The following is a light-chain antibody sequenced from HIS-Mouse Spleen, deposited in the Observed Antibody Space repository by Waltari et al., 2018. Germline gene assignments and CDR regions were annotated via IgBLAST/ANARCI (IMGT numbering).Light chain of an antibody. CDR3: YSTDSSGNHRV. Sequence: SYELTQPPSVSVSPGQTARITCSGDALPKKYAYFYQQKSGQAPVLVIYEDSKRPSGIPGGFSGSSSGTMATLTISGAQVEDEADYYCYSTDSSGNHRVFGGGTKLTVL. J-gene: IGLJ2*01. CDR2: EDS. CDR1: ALPKKY. V-gene: IGLV3-10*01.